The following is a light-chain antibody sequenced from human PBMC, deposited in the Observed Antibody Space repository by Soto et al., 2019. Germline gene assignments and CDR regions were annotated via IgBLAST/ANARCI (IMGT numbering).Light chain of an antibody. V-gene: IGLV1-47*01. CDR1: FSNIGSNF. CDR3: AAWEDSLSGVV. CDR2: RNN. Sequence: QSVLTQPPSASGTPGQTVTISCSGRFSNIGSNFIYWYQQLPGTAPKLLIYRNNERPSGVPDRFSASKSGTSASLAISGLRSEDEADYHCAAWEDSLSGVVFGGGTKVTVL. J-gene: IGLJ3*02.